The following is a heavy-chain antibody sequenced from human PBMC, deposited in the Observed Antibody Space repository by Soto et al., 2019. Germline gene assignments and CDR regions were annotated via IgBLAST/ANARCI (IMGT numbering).Heavy chain of an antibody. CDR2: MNPNSGNT. Sequence: ASVKVSCKASGYTFTSYDINWVRQATGQGLEWMGWMNPNSGNTGYAQKFQGRVTMTRNTSISTAYMELSSLRSEDTAVYYCAIGLSKAYYFDYWGQGTLVTVSS. V-gene: IGHV1-8*01. D-gene: IGHD3-16*02. CDR3: AIGLSKAYYFDY. CDR1: GYTFTSYD. J-gene: IGHJ4*02.